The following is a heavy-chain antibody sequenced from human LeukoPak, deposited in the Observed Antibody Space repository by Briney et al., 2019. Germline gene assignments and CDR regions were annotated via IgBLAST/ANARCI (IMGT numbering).Heavy chain of an antibody. CDR2: ISYDGSNK. CDR3: AKGEEFDY. Sequence: GGSLRLSCAASGFTFSTFGMHWVRQAPGKGLDWVAVISYDGSNKYYADSVKGRFTISRDNSKNTLYLQMNSLRAEDTAVYYCAKGEEFDYWGQGTLVTVSS. V-gene: IGHV3-30*18. D-gene: IGHD3-16*01. J-gene: IGHJ4*02. CDR1: GFTFSTFG.